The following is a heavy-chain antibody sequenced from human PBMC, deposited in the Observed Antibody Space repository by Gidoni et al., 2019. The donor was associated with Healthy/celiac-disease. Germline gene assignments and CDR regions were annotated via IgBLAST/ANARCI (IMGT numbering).Heavy chain of an antibody. V-gene: IGHV3-15*01. J-gene: IGHJ4*02. CDR3: TTAAMVRGVITYS. Sequence: EVQLVESGGGLVKPGGSLRLSCAASGFTFSNAWMSWVRQAPGKGLEWVGRIKSKTDCGTTDYAAPVKGRFTISRDDSKNTLYLQMNSLKTEDTAVYYCTTAAMVRGVITYSWGQGTLVTVSS. CDR2: IKSKTDCGTT. CDR1: GFTFSNAW. D-gene: IGHD3-10*01.